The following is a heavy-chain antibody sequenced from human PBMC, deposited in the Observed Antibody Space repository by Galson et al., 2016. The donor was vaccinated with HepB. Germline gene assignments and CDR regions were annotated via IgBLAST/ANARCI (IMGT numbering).Heavy chain of an antibody. CDR3: ARAPPLLFHYDY. V-gene: IGHV1-2*04. J-gene: IGHJ4*02. D-gene: IGHD3-3*01. CDR1: GYTFTGYY. CDR2: INPNSGAT. Sequence: SVKVSCKASGYTFTGYYIHWVRQAPGQGLEWMGWINPNSGATKYAQKFQDWVTMAGDTSISTAYMELSRLRSDDTAVYYCARAPPLLFHYDYWGQGTLVAVSS.